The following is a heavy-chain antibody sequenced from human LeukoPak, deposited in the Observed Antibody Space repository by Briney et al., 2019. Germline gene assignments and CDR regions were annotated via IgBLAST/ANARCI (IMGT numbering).Heavy chain of an antibody. D-gene: IGHD1-14*01. CDR3: ARALNPYYYYMDV. Sequence: SETLSLTCTVTGGSISSNYWSWIRQPPGKGLEWIGYIYYSGSTNYNPSLKSLVTISVDTSKNQFSLKLSSVTAADTAVYYCARALNPYYYYMDVWGKGTTVTVSS. CDR2: IYYSGST. V-gene: IGHV4-59*01. CDR1: GGSISSNY. J-gene: IGHJ6*03.